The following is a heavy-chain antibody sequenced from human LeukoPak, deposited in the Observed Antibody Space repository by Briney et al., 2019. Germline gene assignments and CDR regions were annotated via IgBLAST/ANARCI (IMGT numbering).Heavy chain of an antibody. CDR3: ARFIAAGYYFDY. CDR2: IYSGGNT. J-gene: IGHJ4*02. V-gene: IGHV3-53*01. CDR1: GFTVSTNY. Sequence: PGGSLRLSCAASGFTVSTNYMSWVRQAPGKGLEWVSIIYSGGNTYYADSVKGRFTISRDNSKNTLYLQMKSLRAEDTAVYYCARFIAAGYYFDYWGQGTLVTVSS. D-gene: IGHD6-13*01.